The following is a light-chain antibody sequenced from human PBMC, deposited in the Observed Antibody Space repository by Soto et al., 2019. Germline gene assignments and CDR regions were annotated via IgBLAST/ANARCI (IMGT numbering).Light chain of an antibody. Sequence: SYELTQPPSVSVSPGQTAGITCSGDALPKQYAYWYQQKPGQAPVLVIYKDTERPSGIPERFSGSSSGTTSTLTIRGGQTKGATVVCCQSAESSGSYMVFGTGTKRTVL. CDR1: ALPKQY. J-gene: IGLJ1*01. V-gene: IGLV3-25*02. CDR2: KDT. CDR3: QSAESSGSYMV.